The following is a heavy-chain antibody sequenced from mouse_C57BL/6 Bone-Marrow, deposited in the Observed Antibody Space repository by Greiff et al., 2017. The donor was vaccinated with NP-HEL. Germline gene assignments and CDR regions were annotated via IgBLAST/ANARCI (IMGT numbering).Heavy chain of an antibody. D-gene: IGHD1-1*01. Sequence: EVQLQQSGTVLARPGASVKMSCKTSGYTFTSYWMHWVKQRPGQGLEWIGAIYPGNSDTSYNQKFKGKAKLTAVTSASTAYMGLSSLTNEDSAVYYCTRSRLLRQYYFDDWGKGTTLTVAS. CDR3: TRSRLLRQYYFDD. CDR2: IYPGNSDT. J-gene: IGHJ2*01. CDR1: GYTFTSYW. V-gene: IGHV1-5*01.